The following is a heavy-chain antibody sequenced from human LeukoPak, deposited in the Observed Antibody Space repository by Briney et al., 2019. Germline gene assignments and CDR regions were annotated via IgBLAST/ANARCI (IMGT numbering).Heavy chain of an antibody. V-gene: IGHV4-39*01. D-gene: IGHD1-26*01. Sequence: SETLSLTCTVSGGSISSSSYYWGWIRQPPGKGLEWIGSIYYSGSTYYSPSLKSRVTISVDTSKTQFSLKLSSVTAADTAVYYCARISIAGAAATAYWGQGTLVTVSS. CDR2: IYYSGST. J-gene: IGHJ4*02. CDR1: GGSISSSSYY. CDR3: ARISIAGAAATAY.